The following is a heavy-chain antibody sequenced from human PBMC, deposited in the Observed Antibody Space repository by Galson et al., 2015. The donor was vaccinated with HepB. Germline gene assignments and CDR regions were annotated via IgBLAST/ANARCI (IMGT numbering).Heavy chain of an antibody. CDR2: ISSNSIHT. D-gene: IGHD3-16*02. J-gene: IGHJ4*02. Sequence: LRLSCAVSGFTFSDYYMSWIRQAPGKGLEWVSYISSNSIHTNYADSLKGRITISRDNAKNSLYLQMNSLRAEDTAVYYCARGAYDYVWGSYRYGPFDHWGQGTLVTVSS. CDR1: GFTFSDYY. V-gene: IGHV3-11*03. CDR3: ARGAYDYVWGSYRYGPFDH.